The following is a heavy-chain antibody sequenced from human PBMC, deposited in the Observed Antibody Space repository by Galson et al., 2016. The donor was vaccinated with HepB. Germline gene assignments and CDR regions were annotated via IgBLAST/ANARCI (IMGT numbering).Heavy chain of an antibody. Sequence: SVKVSCKAYGYTFSSYDISWVRQAPGQELEWVGWVSGYNGKTRYAQKFQDRVTVTADTSTNTAYMELRSLRSDDTAIFYCARQYSSSSKFDPWGQGTLVTVSS. J-gene: IGHJ5*02. CDR1: GYTFSSYD. CDR3: ARQYSSSSKFDP. V-gene: IGHV1-18*01. CDR2: VSGYNGKT. D-gene: IGHD6-6*01.